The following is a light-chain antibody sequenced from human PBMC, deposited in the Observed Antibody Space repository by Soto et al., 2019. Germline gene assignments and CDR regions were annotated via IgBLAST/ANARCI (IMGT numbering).Light chain of an antibody. CDR3: TQYTSSSSVI. V-gene: IGLV2-14*01. CDR1: SSDIGGYNY. CDR2: DVR. J-gene: IGLJ2*01. Sequence: QSALTQPASVSGSPGQSITISCTGTSSDIGGYNYISRYQQLPGKTPKFIIYDVRNRPSGVSNRFSGSRSGNTASLTISGLQAEDDADYYCTQYTSSSSVIFGGGNQPTV.